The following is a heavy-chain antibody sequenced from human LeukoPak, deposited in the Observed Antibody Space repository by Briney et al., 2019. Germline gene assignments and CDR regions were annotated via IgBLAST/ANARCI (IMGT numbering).Heavy chain of an antibody. CDR1: GFTFSSYG. V-gene: IGHV3-30*02. Sequence: QPGGSLRLSCAASGFTFSSYGMHWVRQAPGKGLERVAFIRYDGSNKYYADSVKGRFTISRDNSKNTLYLQMNSLRAEGTAVYYCAKWNGGGYYFDYWGQGTLVTVSS. CDR2: IRYDGSNK. D-gene: IGHD1-1*01. CDR3: AKWNGGGYYFDY. J-gene: IGHJ4*02.